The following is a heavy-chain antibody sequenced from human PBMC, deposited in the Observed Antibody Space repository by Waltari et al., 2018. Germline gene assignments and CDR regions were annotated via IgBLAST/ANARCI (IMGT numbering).Heavy chain of an antibody. CDR3: ARVSGISDY. CDR2: ISYDGSNK. CDR1: GFTFSSYA. D-gene: IGHD6-13*01. V-gene: IGHV3-30-3*01. Sequence: QVPLVEYGGCVVPPARSLRLSSAASGFTFSSYAMHWVRQAPGKGLEWVAVISYDGSNKYYADSVKGRFTISRDNSKNTLYLQMNSLRAEDTAVYYCARVSGISDYWGQGTLGTVSS. J-gene: IGHJ4*02.